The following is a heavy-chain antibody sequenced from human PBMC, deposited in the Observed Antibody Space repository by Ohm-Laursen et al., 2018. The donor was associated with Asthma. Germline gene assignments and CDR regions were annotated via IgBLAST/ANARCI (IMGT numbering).Heavy chain of an antibody. V-gene: IGHV4-39*01. CDR3: ARLCTGGVCRPNDAFDI. J-gene: IGHJ3*02. Sequence: SETLSLTCTVSGGSISSGSYYWSWIRQHPGKGLEWIGYIYYSGSTYYSPSLKSRVTISVDTSKNQFSLKLSSVTAADTAVYYCARLCTGGVCRPNDAFDIWGQGTMVTVSS. CDR2: IYYSGST. CDR1: GGSISSGSYY. D-gene: IGHD2-8*02.